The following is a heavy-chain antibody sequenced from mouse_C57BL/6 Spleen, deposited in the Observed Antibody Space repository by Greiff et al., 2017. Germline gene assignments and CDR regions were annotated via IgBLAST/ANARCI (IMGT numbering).Heavy chain of an antibody. CDR1: GFNIKNTY. CDR3: TITTVVATGYFDG. Sequence: VQLQQSVAELVRPGASVKLSCTASGFNIKNTYMHWVKQRPEQGLEWIGRIDPANGNTKYAPKFQGKATITADTASNTAYLQLSSLTSEDTAVYYCTITTVVATGYFDGWGTGTTVTVSS. CDR2: IDPANGNT. J-gene: IGHJ1*03. D-gene: IGHD1-1*01. V-gene: IGHV14-3*01.